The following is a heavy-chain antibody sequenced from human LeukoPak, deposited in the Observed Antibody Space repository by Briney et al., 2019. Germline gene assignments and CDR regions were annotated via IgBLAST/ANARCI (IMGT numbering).Heavy chain of an antibody. J-gene: IGHJ4*02. CDR1: GGSISSSSYY. V-gene: IGHV4-39*07. CDR2: IYYSGST. D-gene: IGHD5-24*01. CDR3: AREGRHRRDGYNFDY. Sequence: PSETLSLTCTVSGGSISSSSYYWGWIRQSPGKGLEWIGSIYYSGSTYYNPSLKSRVTISVDTSKNQFSLKLSSVTAADTAVYYCAREGRHRRDGYNFDYWGQGTLVTVSS.